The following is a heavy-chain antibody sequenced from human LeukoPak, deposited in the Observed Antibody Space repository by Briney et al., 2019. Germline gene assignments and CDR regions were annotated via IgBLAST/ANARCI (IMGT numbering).Heavy chain of an antibody. V-gene: IGHV1-69*13. J-gene: IGHJ5*02. CDR1: GGTFSSYA. CDR2: IIPIFSTS. D-gene: IGHD5-18*01. CDR3: ASARATAMEDNWFDP. Sequence: SVKVSCKASGGTFSSYAISWVRQAPGQGLEWMGEIIPIFSTSNYAQKFQGRVTITADESTSTAYMELSSLRSEDTAFYYCASARATAMEDNWFDPWGQGTLVTVSS.